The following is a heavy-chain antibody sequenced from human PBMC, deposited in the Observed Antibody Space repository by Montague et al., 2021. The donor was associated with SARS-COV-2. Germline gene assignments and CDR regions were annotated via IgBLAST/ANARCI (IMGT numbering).Heavy chain of an antibody. J-gene: IGHJ4*02. CDR1: GYTFTSYD. Sequence: SVKVSCKASGYTFTSYDINWVRQATGQGLEWMGWMNPNSGNTGYAQKFQGRVTMTRNTSISTAYMELTSLRSEDTALYYCARAYDSSGWPDYWGQGTLVTVSS. D-gene: IGHD3-22*01. CDR3: ARAYDSSGWPDY. CDR2: MNPNSGNT. V-gene: IGHV1-8*01.